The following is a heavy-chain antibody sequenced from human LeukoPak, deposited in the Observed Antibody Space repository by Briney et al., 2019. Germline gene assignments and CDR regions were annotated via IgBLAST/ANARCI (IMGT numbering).Heavy chain of an antibody. Sequence: GGSLRLSCAASGLTFSSYEVNWVRQAPGKGLEWVSYIKESGHTIYYADSVKGRFTISRDNAKNSVYLQMHSLRADDTAVYYCARKGSSGWYMGYFDYWGQGALVTVSS. V-gene: IGHV3-48*03. CDR2: IKESGHTI. D-gene: IGHD6-19*01. J-gene: IGHJ4*02. CDR1: GLTFSSYE. CDR3: ARKGSSGWYMGYFDY.